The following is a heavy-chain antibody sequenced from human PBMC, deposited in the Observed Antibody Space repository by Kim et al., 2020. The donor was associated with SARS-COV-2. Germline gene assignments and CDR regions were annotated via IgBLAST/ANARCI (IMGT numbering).Heavy chain of an antibody. CDR3: ARVGLVRWFDP. V-gene: IGHV5-51*01. Sequence: TRYSPSFQGQVTISADKSISTAYLQWSSLKASDTAMYYCARVGLVRWFDPWGQGTLVTVSS. J-gene: IGHJ5*02. D-gene: IGHD6-19*01. CDR2: T.